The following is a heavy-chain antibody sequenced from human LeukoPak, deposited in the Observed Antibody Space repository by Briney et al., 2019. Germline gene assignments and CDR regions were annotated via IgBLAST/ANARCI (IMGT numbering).Heavy chain of an antibody. CDR1: SGSFSGYY. Sequence: SETLSLTCAVYSGSFSGYYWSWIRQPPGKGLEWIGEINHSGSTNYNPSLKSRVTISVDTSKNQFSLKLSSVTAADTAVYYCARHSSGWYYYYYYMDVWGKGTTVTISS. J-gene: IGHJ6*03. V-gene: IGHV4-34*01. CDR3: ARHSSGWYYYYYYMDV. D-gene: IGHD6-19*01. CDR2: INHSGST.